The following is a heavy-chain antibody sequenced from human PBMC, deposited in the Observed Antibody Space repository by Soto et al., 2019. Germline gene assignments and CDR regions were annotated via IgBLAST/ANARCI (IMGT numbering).Heavy chain of an antibody. CDR2: INAGNGNT. CDR1: GYTFTSYA. V-gene: IGHV1-3*01. J-gene: IGHJ4*02. D-gene: IGHD2-2*01. CDR3: AGSVVVPAAPDY. Sequence: ASVKVSCKASGYTFTSYAMHWVRQAPGQRLEWMGWINAGNGNTKYSQKFQGRVTITRDTSASTAYMELSSLRSEDTAVYYCAGSVVVPAAPDYWGQGTLVTVSS.